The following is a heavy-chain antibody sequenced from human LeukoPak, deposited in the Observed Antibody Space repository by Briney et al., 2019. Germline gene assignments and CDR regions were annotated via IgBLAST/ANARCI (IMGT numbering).Heavy chain of an antibody. CDR1: GYSFTSYW. D-gene: IGHD2-21*02. V-gene: IGHV5-51*01. CDR2: IYPGDSDT. Sequence: GESLKISCKGSGYSFTSYWIGWVRQMPGKGLEWMGIIYPGDSDTRYSPSFQGQVTISADKSISTAYLQWSSLKASDTAMYYCARRLAYCGGDCLYFFDYWGQGTLVTVSS. CDR3: ARRLAYCGGDCLYFFDY. J-gene: IGHJ4*02.